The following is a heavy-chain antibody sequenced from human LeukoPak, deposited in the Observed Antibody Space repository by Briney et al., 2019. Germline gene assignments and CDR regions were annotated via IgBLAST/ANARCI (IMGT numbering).Heavy chain of an antibody. D-gene: IGHD6-19*01. CDR2: ISGSGGST. J-gene: IGHJ4*02. V-gene: IGHV3-23*01. CDR1: GFTFSSYA. Sequence: AGGSLRLSCAASGFTFSSYAMSWVRQAPGKGLEWVSAISGSGGSTYYADSVKGRFTISRDNSKNTLYLQMNSLRAEDTAVYYCAKLTAVAGDLDYWGQGTQVTVSS. CDR3: AKLTAVAGDLDY.